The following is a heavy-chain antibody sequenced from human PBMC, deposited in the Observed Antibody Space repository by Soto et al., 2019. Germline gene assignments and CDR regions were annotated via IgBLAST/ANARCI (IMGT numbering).Heavy chain of an antibody. CDR3: AKPPVAVAGYFDY. CDR2: ISGSGGST. J-gene: IGHJ4*02. Sequence: AGGSLRLSCAASGFTFSSYAVSWVRQAPGKGLEWVSAISGSGGSTYYADSVKGRFTISRDNSKNTLYLQMNSLRAEDTAVYYCAKPPVAVAGYFDYWGQGTLVTVSS. CDR1: GFTFSSYA. D-gene: IGHD6-19*01. V-gene: IGHV3-23*01.